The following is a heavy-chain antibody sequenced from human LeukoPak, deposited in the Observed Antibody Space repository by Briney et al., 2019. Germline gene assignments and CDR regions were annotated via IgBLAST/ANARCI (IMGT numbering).Heavy chain of an antibody. D-gene: IGHD6-13*01. Sequence: GASVKVSCKASGYTFTSYDINWVRQATGQGLEWMGWINTNTGNPTYAQGFTGRFVFSLDTSVSTAYLQISSLKAEDTAVYYCARTDSSSWYYFDYWGQGTLVTVSS. CDR1: GYTFTSYD. J-gene: IGHJ4*02. CDR3: ARTDSSSWYYFDY. CDR2: INTNTGNP. V-gene: IGHV7-4-1*02.